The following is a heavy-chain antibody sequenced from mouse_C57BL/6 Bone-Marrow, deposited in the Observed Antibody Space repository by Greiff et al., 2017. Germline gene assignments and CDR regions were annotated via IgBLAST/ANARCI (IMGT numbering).Heavy chain of an antibody. CDR2: ISTYYGDA. Sequence: QVQLKESGPELVRPGVSVKISCKGSGYTFTDYAMHWVKQSHAKSLEWIGVISTYYGDASYNQKFKDKATMTVDKSSSTAYMELARLTSEDSAVYYWASPYYGSSYGYWYFDVWGTGTTVTVSA. CDR3: ASPYYGSSYGYWYFDV. D-gene: IGHD1-1*01. V-gene: IGHV1-67*01. J-gene: IGHJ1*03. CDR1: GYTFTDYA.